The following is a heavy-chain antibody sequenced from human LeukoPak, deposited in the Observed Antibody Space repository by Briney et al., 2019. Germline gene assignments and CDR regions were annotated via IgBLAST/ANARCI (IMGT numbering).Heavy chain of an antibody. CDR2: IKQDGSEK. CDR1: GFTFSSYW. V-gene: IGHV3-7*01. J-gene: IGHJ4*02. D-gene: IGHD3-10*01. CDR3: ARSSGTFCSYYFPLDY. Sequence: QPGGSLRLSCAASGFTFSSYWMSWVRQAPGKGLEWVANIKQDGSEKYYVDSVKGRFTISRDNAKNSLYLQMNSLRAEDTAVYYCARSSGTFCSYYFPLDYWGPGTLVTVSS.